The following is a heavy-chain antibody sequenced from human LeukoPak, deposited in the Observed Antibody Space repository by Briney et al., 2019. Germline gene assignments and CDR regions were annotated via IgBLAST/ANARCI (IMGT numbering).Heavy chain of an antibody. Sequence: GGSLRLSCAASGFTFSSYWMHWVRQAPGKGLEWVALISHDGSDQYYADSVKGRFFISRDNSRNTVYLQMNSLSGEDTAVYYCARGPRRDTTIFGVAYYYHYGMDVWGQGTPVTISS. CDR1: GFTFSSYW. D-gene: IGHD3-3*01. V-gene: IGHV3-30*03. CDR3: ARGPRRDTTIFGVAYYYHYGMDV. CDR2: ISHDGSDQ. J-gene: IGHJ6*02.